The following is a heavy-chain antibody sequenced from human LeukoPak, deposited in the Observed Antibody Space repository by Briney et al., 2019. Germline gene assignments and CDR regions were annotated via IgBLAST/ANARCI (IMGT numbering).Heavy chain of an antibody. D-gene: IGHD3-10*01. J-gene: IGHJ4*02. Sequence: GGSLRLSCAASGFTFDDYAMHRVRQAPGKGLEWVSGVSWNSGSIAYADSVKGRFTISRDNSMHTLYLQMNSLRAEDTAVYYCARHGDYYGSGSRYWGQGTLVTVSS. CDR1: GFTFDDYA. V-gene: IGHV3-9*01. CDR3: ARHGDYYGSGSRY. CDR2: VSWNSGSI.